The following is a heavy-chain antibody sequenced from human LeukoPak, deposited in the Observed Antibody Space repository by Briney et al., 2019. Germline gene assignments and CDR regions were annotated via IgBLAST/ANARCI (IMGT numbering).Heavy chain of an antibody. J-gene: IGHJ3*02. Sequence: GGSLRLSCAASGLTFSSYTMNWVRQAPGKGLEWVGRIKSKTDGGTTDYAAPVKGRFTISRDDSKNTLYLQMNSLKTEDTAVYYCTTGNNYGRGGLVLRYFDWYPDAFDIWGQGTMVTVSS. CDR3: TTGNNYGRGGLVLRYFDWYPDAFDI. CDR1: GLTFSSYT. V-gene: IGHV3-15*01. CDR2: IKSKTDGGTT. D-gene: IGHD3-9*01.